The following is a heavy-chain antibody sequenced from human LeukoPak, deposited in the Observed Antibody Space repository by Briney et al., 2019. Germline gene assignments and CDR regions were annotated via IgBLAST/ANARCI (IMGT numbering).Heavy chain of an antibody. Sequence: ASVKVSCKASGYTFTGYYMHWVRQAPGQGLEWMGWINPNSGGTNYAQKFQGRVTMTRDTSISTAYMELSRLRSDDTAVYYCAGGDMVRGVTTDYWGQGTLVTVSS. CDR3: AGGDMVRGVTTDY. CDR2: INPNSGGT. D-gene: IGHD3-10*01. J-gene: IGHJ4*02. V-gene: IGHV1-2*02. CDR1: GYTFTGYY.